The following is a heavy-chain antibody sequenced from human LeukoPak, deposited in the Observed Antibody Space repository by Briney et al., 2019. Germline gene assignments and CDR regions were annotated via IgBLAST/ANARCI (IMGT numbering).Heavy chain of an antibody. J-gene: IGHJ3*02. CDR3: ARDLAGGSAFDI. V-gene: IGHV3-21*01. D-gene: IGHD1-1*01. Sequence: GGSLRLSCAASGFTFSSYSMNWVRQAPGKGLEWVSSISSSSSYIYCADSVKGRFTISRDNAKNSLYLQMNSLRAEDTAVYYCARDLAGGSAFDIWGQGTMVTVSS. CDR2: ISSSSSYI. CDR1: GFTFSSYS.